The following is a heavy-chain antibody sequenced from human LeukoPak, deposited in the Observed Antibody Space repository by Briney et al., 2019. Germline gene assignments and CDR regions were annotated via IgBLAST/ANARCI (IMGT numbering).Heavy chain of an antibody. D-gene: IGHD3-22*01. CDR2: IKNDGSER. CDR3: AKDFSGGYYYFDN. V-gene: IGHV3-7*04. J-gene: IGHJ4*02. CDR1: GFVFRNYF. Sequence: GSLRLSCAASGFVFRNYFMSWVRQAPGKGLEWVASIKNDGSERYYVDSVRGRYTISRDNTKNSLFLQMSSLRAEDTAVYYCAKDFSGGYYYFDNWGQGILVTVSS.